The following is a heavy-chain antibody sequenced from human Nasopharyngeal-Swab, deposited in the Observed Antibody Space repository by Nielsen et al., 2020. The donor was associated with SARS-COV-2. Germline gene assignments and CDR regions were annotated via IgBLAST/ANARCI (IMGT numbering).Heavy chain of an antibody. J-gene: IGHJ3*02. D-gene: IGHD2-21*02. V-gene: IGHV1-2*04. CDR2: INPNSGGT. Sequence: WVRQAPGQGLEWMGWINPNSGGTNYAQKFQGWVTMTRDTSISTACMELSRLRSDDTAVYYCARSHIVVVTDAFDIWGQGTMVTVSS. CDR3: ARSHIVVVTDAFDI.